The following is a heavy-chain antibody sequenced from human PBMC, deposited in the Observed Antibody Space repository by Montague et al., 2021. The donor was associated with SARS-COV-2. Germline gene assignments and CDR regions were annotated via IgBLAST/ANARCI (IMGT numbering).Heavy chain of an antibody. Sequence: SETLSLTCSVSGDSISSYYYNWIRQTPGKGLEWIGYAYYVPSTNSANTHSNPSLKRRVAISLDTSENQFSMKLSSVTAADTAVYYCASTWRFGQRYGLDIWGQGTMVTV. D-gene: IGHD3-3*01. CDR2: AYYVPSTNSANT. CDR3: ASTWRFGQRYGLDI. J-gene: IGHJ3*02. CDR1: GDSISSYY. V-gene: IGHV4-59*01.